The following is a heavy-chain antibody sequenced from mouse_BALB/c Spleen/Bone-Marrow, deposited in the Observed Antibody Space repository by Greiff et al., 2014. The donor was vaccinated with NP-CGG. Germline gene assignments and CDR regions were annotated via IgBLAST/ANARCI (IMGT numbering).Heavy chain of an antibody. Sequence: EVQLVESGGGLVQPGGSLKLSCAASGFTFSSYGMSWVRQTPDKRLELVATINSNGGSTYYPDSAKGRFTISRDNAKNTLYLQMSSLKSEDTAMYYCARVWYFDYWGQGTSLTVSS. V-gene: IGHV5-6-3*01. CDR2: INSNGGST. J-gene: IGHJ2*03. CDR3: ARVWYFDY. CDR1: GFTFSSYG.